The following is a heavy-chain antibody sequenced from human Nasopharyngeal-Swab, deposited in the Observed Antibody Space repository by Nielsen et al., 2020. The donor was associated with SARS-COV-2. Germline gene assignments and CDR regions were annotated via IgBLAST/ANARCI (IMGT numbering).Heavy chain of an antibody. CDR2: ISYDGSNK. J-gene: IGHJ4*02. CDR3: ARDLDYYDSSGYDY. Sequence: GESLKISCAASGFTFSSYAMHWVRQAPGKGLEWVAVISYDGSNKYYADSVKGRFTISRDNSKNTLYLQMNSLRAEDTAVYYCARDLDYYDSSGYDYWGQGTLVTVSS. CDR1: GFTFSSYA. D-gene: IGHD3-22*01. V-gene: IGHV3-30-3*01.